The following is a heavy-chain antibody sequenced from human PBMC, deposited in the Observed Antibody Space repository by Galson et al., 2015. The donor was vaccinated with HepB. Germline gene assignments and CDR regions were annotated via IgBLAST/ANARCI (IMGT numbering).Heavy chain of an antibody. Sequence: SLRLSCAASGFTFSSYAMSWVRQAPGKGLEWVSAISGSGGSTYYADSVKGRFTISRDNAKNSLYLQMNSLRDEDTAVYYCAREAILRGYSYDNWGQGTLVTVSS. CDR1: GFTFSSYA. V-gene: IGHV3-23*01. J-gene: IGHJ4*02. D-gene: IGHD5-18*01. CDR2: ISGSGGST. CDR3: AREAILRGYSYDN.